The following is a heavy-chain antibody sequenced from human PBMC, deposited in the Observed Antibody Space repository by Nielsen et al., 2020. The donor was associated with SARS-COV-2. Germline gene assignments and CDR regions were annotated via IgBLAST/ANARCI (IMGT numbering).Heavy chain of an antibody. V-gene: IGHV4-34*01. CDR1: GWSSSAYY. Sequence: SETLSLTCAVYGWSSSAYYWSWIPQRTGQGLEWIVEFNHSGSTNYNPALKSRVTISVDTSKNQFSLKLSSVTAADTAVYYCARVLGIAAAGLYYYYMDVWGKGTTVTVSS. CDR3: ARVLGIAAAGLYYYYMDV. D-gene: IGHD6-13*01. CDR2: FNHSGST. J-gene: IGHJ6*03.